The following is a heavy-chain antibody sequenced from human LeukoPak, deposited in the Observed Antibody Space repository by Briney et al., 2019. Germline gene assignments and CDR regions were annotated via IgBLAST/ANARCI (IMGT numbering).Heavy chain of an antibody. D-gene: IGHD2-15*01. CDR2: VSDSGGST. CDR3: AKGSPTSHCSPYSCYCDY. Sequence: GASLRLSCAASGFTFSSYGMNWVRQAPGKGLEWIAAVSDSGGSTYYADSVKGRFTISRDNSKNTLYLQMNSLRAEDTAVYYCAKGSPTSHCSPYSCYCDYWGQGTLVTVSS. V-gene: IGHV3-23*01. CDR1: GFTFSSYG. J-gene: IGHJ4*02.